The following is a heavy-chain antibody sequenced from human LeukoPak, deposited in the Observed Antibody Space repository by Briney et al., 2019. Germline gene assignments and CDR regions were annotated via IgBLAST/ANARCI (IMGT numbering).Heavy chain of an antibody. V-gene: IGHV3-21*01. J-gene: IGHJ4*02. CDR3: ARETQKGIVATMGGNYFDY. CDR1: GFTFSSYS. D-gene: IGHD5-12*01. Sequence: PGGSLRLSCAASGFTFSSYSMNWVRQAPGKGLEWVSSISSSSNYIYYADSLKGRFTISRDNAKNSLYLQTNGLRVEETAVYYCARETQKGIVATMGGNYFDYGGQGTRVTVS. CDR2: ISSSSNYI.